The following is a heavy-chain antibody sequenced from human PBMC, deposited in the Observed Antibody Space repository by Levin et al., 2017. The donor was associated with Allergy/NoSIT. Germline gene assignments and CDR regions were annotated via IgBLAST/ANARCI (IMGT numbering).Heavy chain of an antibody. CDR3: AKTTVTRVGWYFDL. CDR2: LSGSGGST. J-gene: IGHJ2*01. V-gene: IGHV3-23*01. CDR1: GFTFDSYA. Sequence: PGGSLRLSCVASGFTFDSYAMSWVRQAPGKGLEWVSGLSGSGGSTYYADSVKGRFIISRDNSENTLYLQMSSLRAEDTALYYCAKTTVTRVGWYFDLWGRGTLVTVSS. D-gene: IGHD4-17*01.